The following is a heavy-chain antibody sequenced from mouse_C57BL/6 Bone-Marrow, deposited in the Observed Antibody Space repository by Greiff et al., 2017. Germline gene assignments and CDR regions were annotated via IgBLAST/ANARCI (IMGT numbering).Heavy chain of an antibody. CDR3: APYYSNYEKIFDY. D-gene: IGHD2-5*01. Sequence: VQLKESGAELVRPGSSVKMSCKTSGYTFTSYGINWVKQRPGQGLEWIGYIYIGNGYTEYNEKFKGKATLTSDTSSSTAYMQLSSLTSEDSAIYFCAPYYSNYEKIFDYWGQGTTLTVSS. CDR1: GYTFTSYG. CDR2: IYIGNGYT. J-gene: IGHJ2*01. V-gene: IGHV1-58*01.